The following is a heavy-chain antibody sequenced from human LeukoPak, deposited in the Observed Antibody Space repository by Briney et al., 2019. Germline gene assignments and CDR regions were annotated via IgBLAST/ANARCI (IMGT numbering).Heavy chain of an antibody. D-gene: IGHD3-22*01. Sequence: GASLRLSCAASRFTFSSYAMSWVRQAPGKGLEWVSAISGSGGSTYYADSVKGRFTISRDNSKNTLYLQMNSLRAEDTAVYYCAKADYYDSSGMADYWGQGTLVTVSS. CDR3: AKADYYDSSGMADY. CDR2: ISGSGGST. V-gene: IGHV3-23*01. CDR1: RFTFSSYA. J-gene: IGHJ4*02.